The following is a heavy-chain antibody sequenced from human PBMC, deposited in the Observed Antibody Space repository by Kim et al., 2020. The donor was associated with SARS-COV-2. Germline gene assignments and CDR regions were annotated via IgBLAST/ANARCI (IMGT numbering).Heavy chain of an antibody. V-gene: IGHV3-11*01. CDR3: ARLGTQGIDY. J-gene: IGHJ4*02. CDR2: ISRSGTTI. Sequence: GGSLRLSCAASGFPFSDYYMSWIRQAPGKGLEWVSYISRSGTTIFYADSVKGRFTISRDSANNSPHLQMNSLRADDTAVYYCARLGTQGIDYWGQGTLVT. CDR1: GFPFSDYY. D-gene: IGHD7-27*01.